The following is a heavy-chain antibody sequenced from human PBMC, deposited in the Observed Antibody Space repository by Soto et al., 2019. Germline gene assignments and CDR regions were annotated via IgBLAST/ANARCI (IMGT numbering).Heavy chain of an antibody. CDR2: VFHTGNT. CDR1: GDSIRSYY. Sequence: SETLSLTCSVSGDSIRSYYWTWIRQPPGKGPQWIGYVFHTGNTNYNPSLKSRVTISEDASKNQVSLRLTSVTAADTAVYFCAREQYNWKIWGQGTLVTVSS. J-gene: IGHJ4*02. V-gene: IGHV4-59*01. D-gene: IGHD1-20*01. CDR3: AREQYNWKI.